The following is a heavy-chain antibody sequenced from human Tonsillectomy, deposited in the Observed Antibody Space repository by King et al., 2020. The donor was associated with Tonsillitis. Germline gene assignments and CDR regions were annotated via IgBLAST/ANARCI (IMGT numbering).Heavy chain of an antibody. CDR2: IAYDGSNK. V-gene: IGHV3-30*18. CDR1: GFTFSSYG. CDR3: AKEEVGFDY. J-gene: IGHJ4*02. Sequence: EQLVQSGGGVVQPGRSLRLSCAASGFTFSSYGMHWDRQAPGKGLEWVEVIAYDGSNKKYADSVKGRFTISRDNSKNTLYLQMNSLRVEDTAVYYCAKEEVGFDYWGQGTLVTVSS.